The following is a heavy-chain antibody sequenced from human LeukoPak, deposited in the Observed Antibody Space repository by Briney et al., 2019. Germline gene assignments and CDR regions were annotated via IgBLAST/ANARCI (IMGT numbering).Heavy chain of an antibody. CDR2: ISSSSSYI. CDR1: GFTFSSYS. V-gene: IGHV3-21*01. J-gene: IGHJ4*02. CDR3: ARDSSYGSNFDHFDY. Sequence: GGSLRLSCAASGFTFSSYSMNWVRQAPGKGLEWVSSISSSSSYIYYADSVKGRFTISRDNAKNSPYLQMNSLRAEDMAVYYCARDSSYGSNFDHFDYWGQGTLVTVSS. D-gene: IGHD4/OR15-4a*01.